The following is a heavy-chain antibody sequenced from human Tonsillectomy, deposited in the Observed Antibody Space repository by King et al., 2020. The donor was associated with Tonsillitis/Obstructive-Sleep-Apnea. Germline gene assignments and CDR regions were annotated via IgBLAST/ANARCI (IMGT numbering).Heavy chain of an antibody. CDR1: GGSFSGYY. D-gene: IGHD2-15*01. V-gene: IGHV4-34*01. CDR3: GLVGDYYYYMDV. J-gene: IGHJ6*03. CDR2: INNSGST. Sequence: VQLQQWGAGLLKPSETLSLTCTVYGGSFSGYYWSWIRQPPGKGLEWIGEINNSGSTNYNPSLKSRVTISVDTSKNQFSLKLSSVTAADTAVYYCGLVGDYYYYMDVWGKGTTVTVSS.